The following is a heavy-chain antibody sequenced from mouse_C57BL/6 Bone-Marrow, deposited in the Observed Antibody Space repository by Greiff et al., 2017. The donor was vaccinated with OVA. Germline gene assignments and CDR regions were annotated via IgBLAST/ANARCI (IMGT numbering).Heavy chain of an antibody. Sequence: VQLQQSGAELVRPGASVKLSCTASGFNIKDDYMHWVKQRPEQGLEWIGWIDPENGDTEYASKFQGKATITADTSSNTAYLQLSSLTSDDTAVYYCTLYYYGSSYGWYCDVWGTGTTVTVSS. J-gene: IGHJ1*03. V-gene: IGHV14-4*01. CDR1: GFNIKDDY. CDR2: IDPENGDT. CDR3: TLYYYGSSYGWYCDV. D-gene: IGHD1-1*01.